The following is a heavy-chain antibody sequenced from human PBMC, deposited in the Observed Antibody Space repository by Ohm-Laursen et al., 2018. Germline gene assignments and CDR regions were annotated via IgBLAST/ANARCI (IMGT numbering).Heavy chain of an antibody. D-gene: IGHD3-10*01. CDR2: ISSSGNTI. CDR3: ARGRGWFDP. J-gene: IGHJ5*02. V-gene: IGHV3-11*01. Sequence: SLRLSCSASGFTFSSYAMSWVRQGPGKGLQWISYISSSGNTIYYADSVKGRFTISRGNAKKSLYLQMNSLRADDTAVYYCARGRGWFDPWGQGTLVTVSS. CDR1: GFTFSSYA.